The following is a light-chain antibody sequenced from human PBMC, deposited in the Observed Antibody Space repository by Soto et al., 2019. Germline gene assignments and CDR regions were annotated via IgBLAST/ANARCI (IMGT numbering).Light chain of an antibody. CDR1: KSDIGVYDF. J-gene: IGLJ1*01. CDR2: EVV. CDR3: KSYAGSNTYV. Sequence: QSALTQPPSASGSPGQSVTISCTGTKSDIGVYDFVSWYQHHPGKAPRLIIYEVVQRPSGVPDRFSGSKSGNTASLTVSGPQAAEGADYFCKSYAGSNTYVFGRGPKLTAL. V-gene: IGLV2-8*01.